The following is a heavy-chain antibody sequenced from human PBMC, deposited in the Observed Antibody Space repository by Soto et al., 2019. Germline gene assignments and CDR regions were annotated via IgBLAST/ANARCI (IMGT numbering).Heavy chain of an antibody. J-gene: IGHJ4*02. V-gene: IGHV1-69*01. CDR1: GGTFSSYT. CDR2: IIPLFGTA. CDR3: AREGYGDYGKPFDY. Sequence: QVQLVQSGAEVKKPGSSVKVSCKASGGTFSSYTISWVRQAPGQGLEWMGGIIPLFGTANYAQKFQGRVTITADESTSTAYMQLSSLRSEDTAVYYRAREGYGDYGKPFDYWGQGTLVTVSS. D-gene: IGHD4-17*01.